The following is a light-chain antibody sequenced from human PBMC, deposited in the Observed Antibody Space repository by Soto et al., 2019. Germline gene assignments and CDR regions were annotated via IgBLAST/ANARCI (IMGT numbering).Light chain of an antibody. CDR3: QQYNNWWT. Sequence: EIVMTQSPATLSVSPGERATLSSRASQSVSSNLAWYQQKPGQAPRLLIYGASTRATGIPARFSGSGSGTEFTLTISSLQCEDFAVYYCQQYNNWWTFGQGTKVEIK. J-gene: IGKJ1*01. V-gene: IGKV3-15*01. CDR2: GAS. CDR1: QSVSSN.